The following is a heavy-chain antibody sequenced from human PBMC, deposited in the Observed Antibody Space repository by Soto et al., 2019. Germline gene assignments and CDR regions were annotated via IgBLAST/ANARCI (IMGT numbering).Heavy chain of an antibody. CDR2: ISWNSGST. D-gene: IGHD1-1*01. V-gene: IGHV3-9*01. J-gene: IGHJ4*02. CDR3: ARDTDSDTWNDPFDY. CDR1: GFIFDDFA. Sequence: DVQLVESGGGLVQPGRSLRLYCAASGFIFDDFAMHWVRQAPGQGLEWVSGISWNSGSTDYADSVKGRFIISRDNARNSLYLQMNRLRPEDTALYYCARDTDSDTWNDPFDYWGQGALVIVS.